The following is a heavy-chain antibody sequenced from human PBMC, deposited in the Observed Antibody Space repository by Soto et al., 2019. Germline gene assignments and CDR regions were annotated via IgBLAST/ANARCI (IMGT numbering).Heavy chain of an antibody. Sequence: QVQLVQSGAEVKKPGSSVKVSCKASGGTFSSYTISWVRQAPGQGLEWMGRIIPILGIANYAQKVQGRVTITADKSPSTAYMELSSLRSEDTAVYYCARDGSTLERDYYYYMADWGKGTTGTVSS. J-gene: IGHJ6*03. CDR2: IIPILGIA. V-gene: IGHV1-69*08. CDR3: ARDGSTLERDYYYYMAD. D-gene: IGHD1-1*01. CDR1: GGTFSSYT.